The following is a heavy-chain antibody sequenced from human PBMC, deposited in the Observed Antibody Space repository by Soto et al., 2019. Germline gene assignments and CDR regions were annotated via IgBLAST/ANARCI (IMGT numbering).Heavy chain of an antibody. V-gene: IGHV4-61*01. Sequence: QVQLQESGPGLLKPSETLSLTCTVSGGSVSSGSYYWSWIRQPPGKGLEWIGYIYYTGSTNYNPSLKSRVTISGDTSKNQFSLKLSSVTAADTAVYYCAREGIVATFDYWGQGTLVTVSS. CDR3: AREGIVATFDY. CDR2: IYYTGST. D-gene: IGHD5-12*01. CDR1: GGSVSSGSYY. J-gene: IGHJ4*02.